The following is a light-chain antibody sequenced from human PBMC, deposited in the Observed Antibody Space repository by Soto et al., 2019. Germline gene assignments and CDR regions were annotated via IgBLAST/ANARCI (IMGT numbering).Light chain of an antibody. CDR2: DAS. CDR3: QHYEKSSGT. Sequence: DIQMTQSPSTLSASVGDRVTITCRASQSISSWLAWYQQKPGKAPKLLIYDASSLESGVPSRFSGSGSGTEFTLTISSLQPDDFAVYYCQHYEKSSGTFGQGTTVDIK. J-gene: IGKJ1*01. V-gene: IGKV1-5*01. CDR1: QSISSW.